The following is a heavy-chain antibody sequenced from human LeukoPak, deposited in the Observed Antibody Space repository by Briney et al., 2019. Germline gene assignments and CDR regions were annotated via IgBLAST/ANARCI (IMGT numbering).Heavy chain of an antibody. D-gene: IGHD2-15*01. CDR3: ARWIVPVVD. Sequence: SETLSLTCTVSGVSISGSSFSWGWIRQSPGKGLEWIGSIYYFGNTYYNPSLKSRVTISVDTSKNQFSLNLRSVTAADTAVFFCARWIVPVVDWGQGILVTVSP. V-gene: IGHV4-39*01. CDR1: GVSISGSSFS. CDR2: IYYFGNT. J-gene: IGHJ4*02.